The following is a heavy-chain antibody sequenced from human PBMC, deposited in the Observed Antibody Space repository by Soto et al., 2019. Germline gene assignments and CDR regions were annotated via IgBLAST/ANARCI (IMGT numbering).Heavy chain of an antibody. Sequence: EVQLVESGGGLVQPGRSLRLSCAASGFTFDDYAMHWVRQAPGKGLEWVSGISWNSGSIGYAESVKGRFTISRDNAKNSLYLQMNSLRAEDTALYYCAKDVGMWLRGPYYYYMDVWGKGTTVTVSS. D-gene: IGHD5-12*01. CDR1: GFTFDDYA. CDR3: AKDVGMWLRGPYYYYMDV. CDR2: ISWNSGSI. J-gene: IGHJ6*03. V-gene: IGHV3-9*01.